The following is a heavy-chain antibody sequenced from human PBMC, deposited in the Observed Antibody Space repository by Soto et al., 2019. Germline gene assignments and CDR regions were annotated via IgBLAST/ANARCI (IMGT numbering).Heavy chain of an antibody. D-gene: IGHD4-4*01. CDR1: GYTFTSYY. V-gene: IGHV1-46*01. Sequence: ASVKVSCKASGYTFTSYYMHWVRQAPGQGLEWMGIINPRGGFSTSYAQEFQGRVTMTRDTSTSTVYMELSSLRSEDTAVYYCARDKYSDNSHDFDIWGQGTMVT. CDR2: INPRGGFST. CDR3: ARDKYSDNSHDFDI. J-gene: IGHJ3*02.